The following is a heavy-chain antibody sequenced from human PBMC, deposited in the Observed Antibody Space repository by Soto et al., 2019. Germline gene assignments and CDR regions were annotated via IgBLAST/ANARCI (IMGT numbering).Heavy chain of an antibody. CDR1: GGSISSGGYY. V-gene: IGHV4-31*03. CDR2: IYYSGST. D-gene: IGHD6-13*01. CDR3: ARAIAADTNWFDP. Sequence: QVQLQESGPRLVKPSQTLSLTCTVSGGSISSGGYYWSWIRQHPGKGLEWIGYIYYSGSTYYNPSLKSRVTISVDTSKNQFSLKLSSVTAADTAVYYCARAIAADTNWFDPWGQGTLVTVSS. J-gene: IGHJ5*02.